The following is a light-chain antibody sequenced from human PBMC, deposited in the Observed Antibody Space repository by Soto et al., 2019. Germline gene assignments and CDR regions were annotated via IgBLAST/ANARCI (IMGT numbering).Light chain of an antibody. CDR1: QTISSW. CDR3: QHYNSYSEA. V-gene: IGKV1-5*03. J-gene: IGKJ1*01. CDR2: KAS. Sequence: DIHMTQSPSTLSVSVGDRVTITCRASQTISSWLAWYQQKPGKAPKLLIYKASTLKSGVPSRFSGSGSGTKFTLTISSLQPDDFATYYCQHYNSYSEAFGQGTKVDIK.